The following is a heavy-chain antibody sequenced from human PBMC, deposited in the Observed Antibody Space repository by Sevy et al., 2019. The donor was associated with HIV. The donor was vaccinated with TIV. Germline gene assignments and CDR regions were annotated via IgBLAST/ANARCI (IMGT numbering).Heavy chain of an antibody. V-gene: IGHV3-66*01. CDR1: GFTVSINY. Sequence: GGSLRLSCSASGFTVSINYMTWVRQAPGKGLEWVSVIYSDGTTHHGDSEKGRCTISRDNVENTLYLQMNRMRVEDTAVYYCARGKGGYGYGLNYWGQGTLVTVSS. D-gene: IGHD5-18*01. J-gene: IGHJ4*02. CDR2: IYSDGTT. CDR3: ARGKGGYGYGLNY.